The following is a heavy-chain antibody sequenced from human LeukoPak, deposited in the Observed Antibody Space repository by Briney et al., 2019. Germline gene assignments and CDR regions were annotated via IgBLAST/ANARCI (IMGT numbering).Heavy chain of an antibody. Sequence: PGGSLRLSCVASGFTLSSYWMHWVRQAPGKGLVWVSRIEGDGSTTSYADSVKGRFTISRDNAENTLYLQLNNLRAEDTAVYYCTRGYGSGSSLPFDYWGQGTLVTVSS. D-gene: IGHD3-10*01. CDR1: GFTLSSYW. CDR2: IEGDGSTT. V-gene: IGHV3-74*01. CDR3: TRGYGSGSSLPFDY. J-gene: IGHJ4*02.